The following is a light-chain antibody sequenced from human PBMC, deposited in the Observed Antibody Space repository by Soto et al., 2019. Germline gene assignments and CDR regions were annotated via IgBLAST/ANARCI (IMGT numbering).Light chain of an antibody. J-gene: IGLJ1*01. V-gene: IGLV2-11*01. CDR3: CSYGGTSV. Sequence: QSALTQPRSVSGSPGQSVAISCTGTTSDVGAYNYVSWYQQHPGKAPKLIIYDVTKRPSGVPDRFSGSKSGNTASLTISGLQADDEADYYCCSYGGTSVFGTGTKLTVL. CDR1: TSDVGAYNY. CDR2: DVT.